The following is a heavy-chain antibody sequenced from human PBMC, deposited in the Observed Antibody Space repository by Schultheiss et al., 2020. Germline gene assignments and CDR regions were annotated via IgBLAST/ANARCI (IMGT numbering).Heavy chain of an antibody. CDR2: IRSKAYGGTT. J-gene: IGHJ6*02. Sequence: GASLKISCTASGFTFGDYAMSWVRQAPGKGLEWVGFIRSKAYGGTTEYAASVKGRFTISRDDSKSIAYLQMNSLKTEDTAVYYCTRDPIYYYYGMDVWGQGTTGTVSS. D-gene: IGHD3-9*01. CDR1: GFTFGDYA. V-gene: IGHV3-49*04. CDR3: TRDPIYYYYGMDV.